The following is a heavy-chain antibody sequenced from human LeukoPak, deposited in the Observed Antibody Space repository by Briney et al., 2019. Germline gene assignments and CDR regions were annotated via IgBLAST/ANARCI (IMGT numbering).Heavy chain of an antibody. V-gene: IGHV1-24*01. Sequence: ASVNVSCKVSGYTLTELSMHWVRQAPGKGLEWMGGFDPEDGETIYAQKFQGRVTMTEDTSTDTAYMELSSLRSEDTAVYYCATSTVAATLFDYWGQGTLVTVSS. D-gene: IGHD2-15*01. CDR1: GYTLTELS. CDR2: FDPEDGET. J-gene: IGHJ4*02. CDR3: ATSTVAATLFDY.